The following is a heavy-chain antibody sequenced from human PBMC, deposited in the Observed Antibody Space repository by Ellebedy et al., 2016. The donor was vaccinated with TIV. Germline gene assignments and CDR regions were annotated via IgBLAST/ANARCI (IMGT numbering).Heavy chain of an antibody. CDR1: GFTFSSYY. J-gene: IGHJ4*02. CDR2: INLDGGSA. CDR3: ARAGTGMVTSPPPAY. D-gene: IGHD5-18*01. V-gene: IGHV1-46*01. Sequence: ASVKVSCKASGFTFSSYYMHWVRQAPGQGFEWMGIINLDGGSASYAQKFQGRVTMTSDTSTSTVYMELSSLRSEDTAVYNCARAGTGMVTSPPPAYWGQGTLVTVSS.